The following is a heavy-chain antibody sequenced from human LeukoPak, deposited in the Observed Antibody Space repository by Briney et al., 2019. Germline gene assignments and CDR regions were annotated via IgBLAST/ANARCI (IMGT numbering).Heavy chain of an antibody. D-gene: IGHD4-11*01. CDR3: ARALQYYYYYYGMDV. J-gene: IGHJ6*02. V-gene: IGHV4-34*01. CDR2: INHSGST. CDR1: GGSFSGYY. Sequence: SETLSLTCTVSGGSFSGYYWSWIRQPPGKGLEWIGEINHSGSTNYNPSLKSRVTISVDTSKNQFSLKLSSVTAADTAVYYCARALQYYYYYYGMDVWGQGTTVTVSS.